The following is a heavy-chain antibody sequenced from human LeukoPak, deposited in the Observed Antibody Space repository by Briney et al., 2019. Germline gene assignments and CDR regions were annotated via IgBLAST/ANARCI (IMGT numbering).Heavy chain of an antibody. D-gene: IGHD5-18*01. Sequence: SETLSLTCTVSGGSISSSSYYWGWIRQPPGKGLEWIGSIYYSGSTYYNPSLKSRVTISVDTSKNQFSLKLSSVTAADTAVYYCARDVGARGAMVEGQYYYX. CDR2: IYYSGST. CDR3: ARDVGARGAMVEGQYYYX. V-gene: IGHV4-39*07. CDR1: GGSISSSSYY. J-gene: IGHJ6*01.